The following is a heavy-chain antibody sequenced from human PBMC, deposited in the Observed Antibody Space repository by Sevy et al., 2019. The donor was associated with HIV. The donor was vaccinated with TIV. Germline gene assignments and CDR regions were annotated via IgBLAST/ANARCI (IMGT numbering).Heavy chain of an antibody. V-gene: IGHV1-69*13. CDR3: ARSPPTYYDFWSEGRWFDP. Sequence: ASVKVSCKASGGTFSSYAISWVRQAPGQGLEWMGGIIPIFGTANYPQKFQGRVTITADESTSTAYMELSSLRSEDTAVYYCARSPPTYYDFWSEGRWFDPWGQGTLVTVSS. D-gene: IGHD3-3*01. CDR2: IIPIFGTA. CDR1: GGTFSSYA. J-gene: IGHJ5*02.